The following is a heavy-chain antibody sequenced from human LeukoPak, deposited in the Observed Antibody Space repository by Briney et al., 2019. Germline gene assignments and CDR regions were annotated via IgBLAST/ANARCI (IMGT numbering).Heavy chain of an antibody. CDR3: TPYYDSSGYHDAFDI. D-gene: IGHD3-22*01. Sequence: GGSLRLSCTASGFTFGDYAMSWFRQAPGKGLEWVGFIRSKAYGGTTEYAASVKGRFTIPRDDSKSIAYLQMNSLKTEDTAVYYCTPYYDSSGYHDAFDIWGQGTMVTVSS. CDR1: GFTFGDYA. CDR2: IRSKAYGGTT. J-gene: IGHJ3*02. V-gene: IGHV3-49*03.